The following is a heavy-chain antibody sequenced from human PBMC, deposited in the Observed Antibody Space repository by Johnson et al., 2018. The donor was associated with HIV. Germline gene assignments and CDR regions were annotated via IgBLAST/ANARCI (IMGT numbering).Heavy chain of an antibody. J-gene: IGHJ3*02. CDR3: ARGWQQRAFDI. CDR1: GFTLSSYA. V-gene: IGHV3-30-3*01. D-gene: IGHD6-13*01. Sequence: QVQLVESGGGVVQPGRSLRLSCAASGFTLSSYAMHWVRQAPGKGLEWVAVISYDGSNKYYADSVKGRFTISRDNSKNTLYLQMNSLRAEDTAVYYCARGWQQRAFDIWGQGTMVTVSS. CDR2: ISYDGSNK.